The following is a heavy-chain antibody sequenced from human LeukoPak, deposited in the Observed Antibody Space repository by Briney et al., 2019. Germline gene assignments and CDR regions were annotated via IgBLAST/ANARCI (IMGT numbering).Heavy chain of an antibody. J-gene: IGHJ5*02. CDR2: IYYSGST. Sequence: PSETLSLTCTVSGGSISSSSYYWGWIRQPPGKGLEWIGSIYYSGSTYYNPSLKSRVTISVDTSKNQFSLKLSSVTAADTAVYYCARVGGGSFDGVYNWFDPWGQGTLVTVSS. CDR1: GGSISSSSYY. D-gene: IGHD2-15*01. CDR3: ARVGGGSFDGVYNWFDP. V-gene: IGHV4-39*07.